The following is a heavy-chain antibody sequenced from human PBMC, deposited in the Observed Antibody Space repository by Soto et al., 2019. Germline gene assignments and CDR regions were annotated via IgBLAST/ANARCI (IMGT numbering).Heavy chain of an antibody. D-gene: IGHD2-21*02. CDR1: GFTFSNAW. CDR3: TTDKYWGGDCYYYYYGMDV. CDR2: IKSKTDGGTT. Sequence: EVQLVESGGGLVKPGGSLRLSCAASGFTFSNAWMSWVRQAPGKGLEWVGRIKSKTDGGTTDYAAPVKGRFTISRADSKNTLYLQMNSLKTEDTAVYYCTTDKYWGGDCYYYYYGMDVWGQGTTVTVSS. V-gene: IGHV3-15*01. J-gene: IGHJ6*02.